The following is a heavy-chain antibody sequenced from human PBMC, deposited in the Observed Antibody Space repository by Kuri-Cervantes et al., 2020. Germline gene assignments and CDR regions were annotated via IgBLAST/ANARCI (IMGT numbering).Heavy chain of an antibody. CDR3: ARGVVVAATLGWFDP. CDR1: GFTVSSNY. D-gene: IGHD2-15*01. J-gene: IGHJ5*01. Sequence: GGSLRLSCAASGFTVSSNYMRWVRQAPGKGLEWVSVIYSGGSTYYADSVKGRFTISRDNSKNTLYLQMNSLRAEDTAVYYCARGVVVAATLGWFDPWGQGTTVTVSS. CDR2: IYSGGST. V-gene: IGHV3-53*01.